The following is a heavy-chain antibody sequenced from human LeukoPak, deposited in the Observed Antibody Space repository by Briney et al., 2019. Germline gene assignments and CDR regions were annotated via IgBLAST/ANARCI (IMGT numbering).Heavy chain of an antibody. CDR2: ISSNGVST. D-gene: IGHD3-10*01. Sequence: GGSLRLSCSASGFTFSSYAMHWVRQAPGKGLEYVSAISSNGVSTYYADSVKDRFTISRDNSKNTLYLQMSSLRVEDTAVYYCVNVSRYGSGRGGAFDIWGQGTIVTVSS. J-gene: IGHJ3*02. V-gene: IGHV3-64D*06. CDR3: VNVSRYGSGRGGAFDI. CDR1: GFTFSSYA.